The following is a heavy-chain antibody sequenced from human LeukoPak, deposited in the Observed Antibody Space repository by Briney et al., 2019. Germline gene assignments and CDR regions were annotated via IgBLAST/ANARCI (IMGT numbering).Heavy chain of an antibody. CDR2: ISGSGGST. V-gene: IGHV3-23*01. CDR1: GFTFSSYA. D-gene: IGHD2-21*01. J-gene: IGHJ5*02. CDR3: AKLPRYVFVDCWLDP. Sequence: GGSLRLSCAASGFTFSSYAMSWVRQAPGKGLEWVSGISGSGGSTYYADSVKGRFTISRDNSKNTLYLQMNSLRAEDTAVYYCAKLPRYVFVDCWLDPWGQGTLVSVSS.